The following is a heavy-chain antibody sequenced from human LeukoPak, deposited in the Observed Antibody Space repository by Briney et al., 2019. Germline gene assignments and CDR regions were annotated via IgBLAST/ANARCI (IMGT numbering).Heavy chain of an antibody. Sequence: GASVKVSCKASGYTFTGYYMHWVRQAPGQGLEWMGWINPNSGGTNYTQKLQGRVTMTRDTSISTAYMELSRLRSDDTAVYYCARDDGSGVRPGYWGQGTLVTVSS. CDR3: ARDDGSGVRPGY. CDR2: INPNSGGT. D-gene: IGHD3-10*01. J-gene: IGHJ4*02. V-gene: IGHV1-2*02. CDR1: GYTFTGYY.